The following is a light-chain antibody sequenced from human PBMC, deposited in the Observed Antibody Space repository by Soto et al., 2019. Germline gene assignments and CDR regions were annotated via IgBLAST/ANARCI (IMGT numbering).Light chain of an antibody. CDR3: QQRSNWPRT. Sequence: EIVLTQSPATLSLSPGEGATLSCRASQSVSSYLAWYQQKPGQAPRLLIYDVSNRATGIPARFSGSGSGTDFTLTISSLEPEDFAVYYCQQRSNWPRTFGQGTKVDIK. J-gene: IGKJ1*01. CDR1: QSVSSY. CDR2: DVS. V-gene: IGKV3-11*01.